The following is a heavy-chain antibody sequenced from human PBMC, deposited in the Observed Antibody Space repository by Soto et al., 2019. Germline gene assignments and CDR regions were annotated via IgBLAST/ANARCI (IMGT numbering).Heavy chain of an antibody. Sequence: GGSLRLSCGASGFTFSSYWMSWVRQSPGKGLEWVANIKQDGSETYYVDSVKGRFTISRDNAKNSLYLQMSSLRAEDTAVYYCARDSVFYDSTGDFDYWGQGTVVTVS. D-gene: IGHD3-22*01. V-gene: IGHV3-7*01. CDR2: IKQDGSET. CDR1: GFTFSSYW. J-gene: IGHJ4*02. CDR3: ARDSVFYDSTGDFDY.